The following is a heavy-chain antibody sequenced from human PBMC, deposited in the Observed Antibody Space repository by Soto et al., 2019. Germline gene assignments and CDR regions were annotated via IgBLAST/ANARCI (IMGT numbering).Heavy chain of an antibody. J-gene: IGHJ5*02. V-gene: IGHV4-31*03. Sequence: QVQLQESGPGLVKPSQTLSLTCTVSGGSISSGGYYWSWIRQHPGKGLEWIGYIYYSKSTSYNPPLKSRVTLSLATSKNQFSLKLTSVTAADPAVYYCARSVFPWGQGTLVTVSS. CDR3: ARSVFP. CDR2: IYYSKST. CDR1: GGSISSGGYY.